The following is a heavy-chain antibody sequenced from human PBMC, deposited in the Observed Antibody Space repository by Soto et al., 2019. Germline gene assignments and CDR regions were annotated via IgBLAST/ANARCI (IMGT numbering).Heavy chain of an antibody. D-gene: IGHD2-2*02. CDR3: ARCSSTSCYIMASFDY. CDR2: INWHGRST. CDR1: GFTFDDYG. Sequence: EVQLVESGGGVVRPGGSLRLSCAASGFTFDDYGMSWVRQAPGKGLEWVAGINWHGRSTTYADSVKGRFTISRDNAKNSLHLQINSLRAEATAVYFCARCSSTSCYIMASFDYGGHGTLVTVSS. J-gene: IGHJ4*01. V-gene: IGHV3-20*04.